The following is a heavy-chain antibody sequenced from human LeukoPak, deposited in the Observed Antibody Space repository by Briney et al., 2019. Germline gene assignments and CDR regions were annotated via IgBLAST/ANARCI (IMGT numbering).Heavy chain of an antibody. D-gene: IGHD3-16*01. CDR3: VRDQGGAVSY. Sequence: ETLSLTCIVSGVSISSSNYYWGWVRQPPGKGLEWVASINQGESAKLYVDSVKGRFTISRDNAKNSLFLQMNSLRAEDTAVYYCVRDQGGAVSYWGQGTLVTVSS. CDR2: INQGESAK. CDR1: GVSISSSNYY. J-gene: IGHJ4*02. V-gene: IGHV3-7*01.